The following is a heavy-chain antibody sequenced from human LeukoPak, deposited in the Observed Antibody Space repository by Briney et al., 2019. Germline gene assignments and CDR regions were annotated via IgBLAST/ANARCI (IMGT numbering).Heavy chain of an antibody. V-gene: IGHV4-4*07. D-gene: IGHD2-21*02. J-gene: IGHJ6*03. CDR2: IYTSGTI. CDR1: GGSISSYY. CDR3: ARIYCGGDCRGYYYHYYMDV. Sequence: PSETLSLTCTVSGGSISSYYWSWIRQPAGTALEWIGRIYTSGTITYNPSLKSRVTMSVDTSKNQFSLKLSSVTAADTAVYYCARIYCGGDCRGYYYHYYMDVWGKGTTVTISS.